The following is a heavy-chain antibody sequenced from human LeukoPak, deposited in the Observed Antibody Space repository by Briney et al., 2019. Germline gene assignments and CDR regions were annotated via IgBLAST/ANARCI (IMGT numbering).Heavy chain of an antibody. CDR2: ISYDGSNK. CDR3: ARDRRKQRSIAAAGPLLYYYYYGMDV. V-gene: IGHV3-30-3*01. CDR1: GFTFSSYA. D-gene: IGHD6-13*01. Sequence: QPGRSLRLSCAASGFTFSSYAMHWVRQAPGKGLEWVAVISYDGSNKYYADSVKGRFTISRDNSKNTLYLQMNSLRAEDTAVYYCARDRRKQRSIAAAGPLLYYYYYGMDVWGQGTTVTVSS. J-gene: IGHJ6*02.